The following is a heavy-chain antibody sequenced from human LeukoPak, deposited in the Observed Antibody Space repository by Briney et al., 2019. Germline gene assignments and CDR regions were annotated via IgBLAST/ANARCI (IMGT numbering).Heavy chain of an antibody. V-gene: IGHV4-30-4*08. CDR1: GGSISSGGYY. CDR3: ARGASFMWFGELSYYFDY. J-gene: IGHJ4*02. CDR2: IYYSGST. D-gene: IGHD3-10*01. Sequence: SETLSLTCTVSGGSISSGGYYWSWIRQHPGKGLEWIGYIYYSGSTYYNPSLKSRVTISVDTSKNQFSLKLSSVTAADTAVYYCARGASFMWFGELSYYFDYWGQGTLVTVSS.